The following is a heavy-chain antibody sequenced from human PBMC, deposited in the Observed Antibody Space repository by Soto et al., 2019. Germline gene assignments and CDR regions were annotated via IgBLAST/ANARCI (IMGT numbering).Heavy chain of an antibody. CDR1: GGSISSSNW. CDR2: IYHSGST. J-gene: IGHJ3*02. CDR3: ATYRKFFQI. V-gene: IGHV4-4*02. Sequence: SETLSLTCAVSGGSISSSNWWSWVRQPPGKGLEWIGEIYHSGSTNYNPSLKSRVTISVDKSKNHFFLNLTSVTAADTAVYYCATYRKFFQIWGQGTKVTVSS.